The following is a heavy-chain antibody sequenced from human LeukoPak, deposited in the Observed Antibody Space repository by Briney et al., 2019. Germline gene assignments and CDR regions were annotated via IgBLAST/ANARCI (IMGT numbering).Heavy chain of an antibody. J-gene: IGHJ5*02. CDR1: GGSFSGYY. D-gene: IGHD3-22*01. Sequence: PSETLSLTCAVYGGSFSGYYWSWIRQPPGKGLGWIGEINHSGSTNYNPSLKSRVTISVDTSKNQFSLKLSSVTAADTAVYYCAREGYDSSGYFNWFDPWGQGTLVTVSS. CDR2: INHSGST. V-gene: IGHV4-34*01. CDR3: AREGYDSSGYFNWFDP.